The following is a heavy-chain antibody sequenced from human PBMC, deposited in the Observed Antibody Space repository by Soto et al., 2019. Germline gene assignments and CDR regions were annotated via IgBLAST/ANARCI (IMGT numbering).Heavy chain of an antibody. CDR3: AKDRIVAAATGPYYFDY. Sequence: GGSLRLSCAASGFTFSSYGMHWVRQAPGKGLEWVAVISYDGSNKYYADSVKGRFTISRDNSKNTLYLQMNSLRAEDTAVYYCAKDRIVAAATGPYYFDYWGQGTLVTVSS. CDR1: GFTFSSYG. CDR2: ISYDGSNK. D-gene: IGHD2-2*01. J-gene: IGHJ4*02. V-gene: IGHV3-30*18.